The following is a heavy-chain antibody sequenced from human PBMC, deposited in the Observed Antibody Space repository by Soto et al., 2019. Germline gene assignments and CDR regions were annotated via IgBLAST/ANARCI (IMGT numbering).Heavy chain of an antibody. CDR3: ARGHCSSTSCYSAVSDWFDP. J-gene: IGHJ5*02. V-gene: IGHV4-34*01. D-gene: IGHD2-2*01. Sequence: SETLSLTCAVYGGSFSGYYWSWIRQPPGKGLEWIGEINHSGSTNYNPSLKSRVTISVDTSKNQFSLKLSSVTAADTAVYYCARGHCSSTSCYSAVSDWFDPWGQGTLVTVSS. CDR1: GGSFSGYY. CDR2: INHSGST.